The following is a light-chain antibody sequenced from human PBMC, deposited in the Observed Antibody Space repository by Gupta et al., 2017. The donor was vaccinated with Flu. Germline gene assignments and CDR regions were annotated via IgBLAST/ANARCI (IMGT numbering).Light chain of an antibody. CDR3: KQYEEAHRT. CDR2: VVS. V-gene: IGKV3-20*01. CDR1: QTNSNRF. J-gene: IGKJ1*01. Sequence: LSVSPAESASSCRSASQTNSNRFLAWYRQKPGQAPQLLIYVVSSRASGIPDRFSGSGSGTEFTLKISRVETEDAGVYYCKQYEEAHRTFGQGTKVEI.